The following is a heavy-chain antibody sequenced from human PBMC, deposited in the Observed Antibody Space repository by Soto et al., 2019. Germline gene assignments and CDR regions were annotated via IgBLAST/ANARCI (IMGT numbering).Heavy chain of an antibody. CDR3: AKEGALGPYDFWSGYIGSYYYYYGMDV. Sequence: GSLRLSCAASGFTFSSYAMSWVRQAPGKGLEWVSAISGSGGSTYYADSVKGRFTISRDNSKNTLYLQMNSLRAEDTAVYYCAKEGALGPYDFWSGYIGSYYYYYGMDVWGQGTTVTVSS. CDR2: ISGSGGST. D-gene: IGHD3-3*01. J-gene: IGHJ6*02. CDR1: GFTFSSYA. V-gene: IGHV3-23*01.